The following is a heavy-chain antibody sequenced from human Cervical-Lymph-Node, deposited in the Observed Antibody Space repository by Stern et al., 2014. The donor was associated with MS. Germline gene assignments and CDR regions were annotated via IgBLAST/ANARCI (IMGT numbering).Heavy chain of an antibody. CDR2: YDPQHGET. Sequence: QVQLVQSWAEVKKPGASVKVSCKVSGYTLTEMSMHWVRQAPGKGLEWMGGYDPQHGETVYAQKIQGRVTMAEDRSTDTAYMELTSLRSDDTAVYYCATHRGRVTYYYGLDVWGQGTTVTVSS. CDR3: ATHRGRVTYYYGLDV. V-gene: IGHV1-24*01. CDR1: GYTLTEMS. J-gene: IGHJ6*02. D-gene: IGHD2-21*02.